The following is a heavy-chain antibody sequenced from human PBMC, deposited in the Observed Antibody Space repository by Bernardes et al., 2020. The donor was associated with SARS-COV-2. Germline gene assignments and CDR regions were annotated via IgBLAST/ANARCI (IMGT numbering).Heavy chain of an antibody. CDR3: LTYTSSWIFDY. Sequence: SETLSLTCTVSGGSISSSSYYCGWIRQPPGKGLEWIGTIYYSGSTYYNPSLKSRVTISVDTSKNQFSLKLSSVTAADTAVYYCLTYTSSWIFDYWGQGTLVTVSS. CDR2: IYYSGST. D-gene: IGHD6-13*01. J-gene: IGHJ4*02. CDR1: GGSISSSSYY. V-gene: IGHV4-39*01.